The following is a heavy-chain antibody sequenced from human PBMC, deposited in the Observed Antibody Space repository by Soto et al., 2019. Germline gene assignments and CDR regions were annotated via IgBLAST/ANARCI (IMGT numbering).Heavy chain of an antibody. CDR1: GYDFTSYG. CDR2: ISAYNGKR. Sequence: QGQLLQSGDEVKKLGASVRVSCRASGYDFTSYGISWVRQAPGQGLEWVSWISAYNGKRDTAQKFQGRVTMTLDTSTDTAHMELGDLTSADTAVYYCARGRIVASIHDAFEIWGQGTMVAVSS. V-gene: IGHV1-18*01. CDR3: ARGRIVASIHDAFEI. J-gene: IGHJ3*02. D-gene: IGHD2-21*01.